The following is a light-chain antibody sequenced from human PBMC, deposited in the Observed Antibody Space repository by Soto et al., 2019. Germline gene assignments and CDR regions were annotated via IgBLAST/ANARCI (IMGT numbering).Light chain of an antibody. CDR1: SGHSSYT. CDR2: LEGSGSY. Sequence: QLVLTQSSSASASLGSSDKLTCTLSSGHSSYTIAWHQQQPGKAPRYLKKLEGSGSYNKGSGVPDRLSGSSSGADRYLTIPNLQFEDEADYYCKTWDSNDRNGVHGGGTKLTLL. J-gene: IGLJ3*02. CDR3: KTWDSNDRNGV. V-gene: IGLV4-60*02.